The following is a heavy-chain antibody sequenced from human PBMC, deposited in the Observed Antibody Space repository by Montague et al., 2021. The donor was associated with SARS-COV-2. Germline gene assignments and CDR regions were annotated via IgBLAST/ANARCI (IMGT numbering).Heavy chain of an antibody. D-gene: IGHD3-22*01. CDR2: ISSSSYI. J-gene: IGHJ4*02. CDR3: ASGGYYYDSSAPPDY. Sequence: SLRLSCAASGFTFSSYSMNWARQAPGKGLEWVSSISSSSYIYYADSVKGRFTISRDNAKNSLYLQMNSLRAEDTAVYYCASGGYYYDSSAPPDYWGQGTLVTVSS. CDR1: GFTFSSYS. V-gene: IGHV3-21*01.